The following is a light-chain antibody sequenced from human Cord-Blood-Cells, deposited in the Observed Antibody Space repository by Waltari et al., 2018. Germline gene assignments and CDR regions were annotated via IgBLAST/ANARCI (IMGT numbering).Light chain of an antibody. V-gene: IGLV7-46*01. J-gene: IGLJ3*02. Sequence: QAVVTQEPSLTVSPGGTVTLTCGSSTRAVTSGHYPYWFQQKPGQAPRTRIYDTSNKHSWTPARFLGSLLGGKAALTLSGAQPEDEAEYYCLLSYSGAWVFGGGTKLTVL. CDR2: DTS. CDR1: TRAVTSGHY. CDR3: LLSYSGAWV.